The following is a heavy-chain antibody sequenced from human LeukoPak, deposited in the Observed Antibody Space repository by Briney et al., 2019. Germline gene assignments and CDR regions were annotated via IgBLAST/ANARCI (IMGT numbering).Heavy chain of an antibody. CDR3: ARDRVVAANYYYHMDV. V-gene: IGHV1-69*05. CDR2: ITPIFGTA. D-gene: IGHD2-15*01. Sequence: GASVKVSCKASGGTFSSYAISWVRQAPGQGLEWMGRITPIFGTANYAQKFQGRVTITTDESTSTAYMELSSLRSEDTAVYYCARDRVVAANYYYHMDVWGKGTTVTVSS. CDR1: GGTFSSYA. J-gene: IGHJ6*03.